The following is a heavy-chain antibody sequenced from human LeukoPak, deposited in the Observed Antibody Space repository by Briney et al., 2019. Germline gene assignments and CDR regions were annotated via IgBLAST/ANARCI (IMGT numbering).Heavy chain of an antibody. CDR3: AKAKGKGPGMVRGPDY. D-gene: IGHD3-10*01. V-gene: IGHV3-30*18. CDR2: ISYDGSNK. Sequence: PGGSLRLSCAASGFTFSSYGMHWVRQAPGKGLEWVAVISYDGSNKYYADSVKGRFTISRDNSKNTLYLQMNSLRAEDTAVYYCAKAKGKGPGMVRGPDYWGQGTLVTVPS. CDR1: GFTFSSYG. J-gene: IGHJ4*02.